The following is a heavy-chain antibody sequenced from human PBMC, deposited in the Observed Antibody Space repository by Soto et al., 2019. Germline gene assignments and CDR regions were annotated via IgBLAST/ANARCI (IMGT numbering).Heavy chain of an antibody. CDR1: GFTFSSYG. CDR3: ASALVGYCSSTSCYQLDY. J-gene: IGHJ4*02. CDR2: IWYDGSNK. D-gene: IGHD2-2*01. Sequence: GGSLRLSCAASGFTFSSYGMHWVRQAPGKGLEWVAVIWYDGSNKYYADSVKGRFTISRDNSKNTLYLQMNSLRAEDTAVYYCASALVGYCSSTSCYQLDYWGQGTLVTVSS. V-gene: IGHV3-33*01.